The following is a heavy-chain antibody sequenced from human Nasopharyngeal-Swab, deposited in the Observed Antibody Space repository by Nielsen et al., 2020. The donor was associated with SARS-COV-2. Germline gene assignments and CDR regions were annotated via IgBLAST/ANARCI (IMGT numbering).Heavy chain of an antibody. CDR1: GGSISSSSYY. CDR2: IYYSGST. V-gene: IGHV4-39*01. Sequence: SETLSLTCTVSGGSISSSSYYWGWIRQPPGKGLEWIGSIYYSGSTYYNPSLKSRVTISVDTSKNQFSLKLSSVTAADTAVYYCARGSIVVVPAAVHHYFHYWGQGTLVTVSS. J-gene: IGHJ4*02. CDR3: ARGSIVVVPAAVHHYFHY. D-gene: IGHD2-2*01.